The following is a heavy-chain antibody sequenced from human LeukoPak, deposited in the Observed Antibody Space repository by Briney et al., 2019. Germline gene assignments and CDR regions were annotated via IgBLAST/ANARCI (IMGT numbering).Heavy chain of an antibody. CDR3: ARGELFFSAFDI. J-gene: IGHJ3*02. D-gene: IGHD1-7*01. CDR1: GYSFTNYY. CDR2: INPIGGST. Sequence: ASVKVSCKASGYSFTNYYMNWVRQAPGQGLEWIGIINPIGGSTHYAQRFQGRLTMTRDTSTSTGYMELSSLRSEDTAVYYCARGELFFSAFDIWGQGTMVIVSS. V-gene: IGHV1-46*03.